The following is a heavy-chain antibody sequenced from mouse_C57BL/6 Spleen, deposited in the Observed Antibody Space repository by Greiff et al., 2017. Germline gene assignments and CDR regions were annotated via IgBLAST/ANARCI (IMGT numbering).Heavy chain of an antibody. CDR3: ARVYYGSSGGFAY. Sequence: QVQLQQPGAELVKPGASVKLSCKASGYTFTSYWMHWVKQRPGQGLEWIGMIHPNSGSTKYNEKFKGKATLTVDTSSSTAYMELHSLTSEDSAVYFCARVYYGSSGGFAYWGQGTLVTVSA. J-gene: IGHJ3*01. CDR2: IHPNSGST. V-gene: IGHV1-64*01. D-gene: IGHD1-1*01. CDR1: GYTFTSYW.